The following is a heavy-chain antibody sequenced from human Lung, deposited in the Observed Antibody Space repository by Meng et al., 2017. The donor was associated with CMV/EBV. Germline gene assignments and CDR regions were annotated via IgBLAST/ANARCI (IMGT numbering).Heavy chain of an antibody. J-gene: IGHJ4*02. CDR1: YTFPGYY. Sequence: YTFPGYYLHWVRQAPGQGLEWMGWINPNSGATNFAQKFQGRVTMTRDTSISTAYMELRRLTSDDTAVYYCARATENFVVEPPAILFDYWGQGTLVNVSS. D-gene: IGHD2-2*02. CDR3: ARATENFVVEPPAILFDY. V-gene: IGHV1-2*02. CDR2: INPNSGAT.